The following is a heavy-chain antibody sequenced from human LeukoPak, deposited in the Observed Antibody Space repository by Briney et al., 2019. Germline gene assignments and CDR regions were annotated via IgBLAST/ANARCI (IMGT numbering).Heavy chain of an antibody. CDR1: GYTFTSFA. CDR2: INTGNGDT. CDR3: ARDGSLYCSGGSCYGEDYYGMDV. D-gene: IGHD2-15*01. J-gene: IGHJ6*02. Sequence: AASVKVSCKASGYTFTSFAMYWVRQAPGQRLECMGWINTGNGDTKYSQKFQGRVTMTTDTSTSTAYMELRSLRSDDTAVYYCARDGSLYCSGGSCYGEDYYGMDVWGQGTTVTVSS. V-gene: IGHV1-3*04.